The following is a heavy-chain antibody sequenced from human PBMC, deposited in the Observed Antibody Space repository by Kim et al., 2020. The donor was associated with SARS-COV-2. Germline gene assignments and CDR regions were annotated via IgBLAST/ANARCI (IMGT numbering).Heavy chain of an antibody. V-gene: IGHV3-13*01. Sequence: GGSLRLSCAASGFTFSSYDMHWVRQATGKGLEWVSAIGTAGDTYYPGSVKGRFTISRENAKNSLYLQMNSLRAGDTAVYYCARERREWLLLFGESDGGMDVWGQGTTVTVSS. CDR1: GFTFSSYD. J-gene: IGHJ6*02. D-gene: IGHD3-10*01. CDR2: IGTAGDT. CDR3: ARERREWLLLFGESDGGMDV.